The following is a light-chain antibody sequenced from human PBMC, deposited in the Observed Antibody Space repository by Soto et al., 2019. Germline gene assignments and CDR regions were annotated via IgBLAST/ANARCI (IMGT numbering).Light chain of an antibody. CDR2: SNN. V-gene: IGLV1-44*01. J-gene: IGLJ3*02. Sequence: QSVLTQPPPASGTPGQRVTISCSGSSSNIGSSTVNWYQQLPGTAPKLLIYSNNQRPSGVPDRFSGSKSGTSASLAISGLQSEDEADYYCAAWDDSLNGQVFGGGTQLTVL. CDR1: SSNIGSST. CDR3: AAWDDSLNGQV.